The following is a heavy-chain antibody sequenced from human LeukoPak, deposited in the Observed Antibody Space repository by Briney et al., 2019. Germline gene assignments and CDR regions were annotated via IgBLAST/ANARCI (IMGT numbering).Heavy chain of an antibody. V-gene: IGHV1-24*01. CDR3: ALYYYGSGSYYTNWFDP. CDR1: GYTLTELS. J-gene: IGHJ5*02. Sequence: ASVKVSCKVSGYTLTELSMHWVRQAPGKGLEWMGGFDPEDGETIYAQKFRGRVTMTEDTSTDTAYMELSSLRSEDTAVYYCALYYYGSGSYYTNWFDPWGQGTLVTVSS. D-gene: IGHD3-10*01. CDR2: FDPEDGET.